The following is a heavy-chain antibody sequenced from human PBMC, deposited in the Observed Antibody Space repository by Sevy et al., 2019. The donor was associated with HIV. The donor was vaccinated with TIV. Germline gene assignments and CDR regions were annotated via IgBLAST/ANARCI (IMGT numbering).Heavy chain of an antibody. Sequence: ASVKVSCKASGFSLSGYYLHWVRQAPGQGLEWMGWVNPNSSVTNYVQKFQGRVTMTSDTSINTAYMDLNSLRSDDTAIYYCTRSLVRLTDLWGQGTLVTVSS. CDR3: TRSLVRLTDL. D-gene: IGHD3-3*01. V-gene: IGHV1-2*02. J-gene: IGHJ4*02. CDR1: GFSLSGYY. CDR2: VNPNSSVT.